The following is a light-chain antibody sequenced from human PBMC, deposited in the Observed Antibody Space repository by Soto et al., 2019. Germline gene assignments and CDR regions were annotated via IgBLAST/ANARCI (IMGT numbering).Light chain of an antibody. J-gene: IGLJ3*02. V-gene: IGLV2-14*01. CDR1: SSDVGAHNL. Sequence: QSALTQPASVSGSPGQSITISCSGTSSDVGAHNLVSWYQQHPGRAPKLMIYAVSNRPSGVSNRFSGSKSGNTASLTISGLQAEDEADYYCQSYDNSLNEGVFGGGTQLTVL. CDR3: QSYDNSLNEGV. CDR2: AVS.